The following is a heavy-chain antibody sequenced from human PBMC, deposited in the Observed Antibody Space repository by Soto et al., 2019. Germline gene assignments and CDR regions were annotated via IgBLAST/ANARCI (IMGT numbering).Heavy chain of an antibody. D-gene: IGHD3-3*01. CDR1: GFTFSSYA. V-gene: IGHV3-23*01. CDR3: AKDPPVSFLNYDFWSGYSDSRTYYYYGMDV. CDR2: ISGSGGST. Sequence: GGSLRLSCAASGFTFSSYAMSWVRQAPGKGLEWVSAISGSGGSTYYADSVKGRFTISRDNSKNTLYLQMNSLRAEDTAVYYCAKDPPVSFLNYDFWSGYSDSRTYYYYGMDVWGQGTTVTVSS. J-gene: IGHJ6*02.